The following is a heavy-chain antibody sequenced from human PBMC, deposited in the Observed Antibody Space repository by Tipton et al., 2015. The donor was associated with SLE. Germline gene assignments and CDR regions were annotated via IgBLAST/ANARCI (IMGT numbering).Heavy chain of an antibody. CDR2: IYYRGNT. D-gene: IGHD2-15*01. Sequence: TLSLTCTVSGGSISSHYWSWFRQPPGKGLEWIGYIYYRGNTKYNPSLNSRVTISLDTSGTQFSLKLSSVTAADTAVYYCARDGRGYCDNSGCSEYHWFDPWGQGTLVTVSS. CDR3: ARDGRGYCDNSGCSEYHWFDP. CDR1: GGSISSHY. J-gene: IGHJ5*02. V-gene: IGHV4-59*11.